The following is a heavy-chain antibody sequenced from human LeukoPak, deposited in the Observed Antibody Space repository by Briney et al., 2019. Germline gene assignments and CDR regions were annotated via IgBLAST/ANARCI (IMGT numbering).Heavy chain of an antibody. J-gene: IGHJ4*02. D-gene: IGHD6-13*01. V-gene: IGHV1-2*02. CDR2: INSKSGGA. CDR3: ARAFIANYFDY. CDR1: GYTFTGYY. Sequence: ASVKVSCKASGYTFTGYYMHWVRQAPGQGLEWMGWINSKSGGANYAEKFRGRVTMTRDTSISTAYLELSSLRSDDAAVYSCARAFIANYFDYWGQGTLITVSS.